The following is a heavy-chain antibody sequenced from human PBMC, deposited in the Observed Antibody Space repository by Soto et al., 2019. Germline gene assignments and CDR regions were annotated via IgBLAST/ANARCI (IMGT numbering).Heavy chain of an antibody. CDR2: IRSKANSYAT. CDR1: GFTFSGSA. V-gene: IGHV3-73*02. Sequence: EVQLVESGGGLVQPGGSLKLSCAASGFTFSGSAMHWVRQASGKGLEWVGRIRSKANSYATAYAASVKGRFTISRDDSKNTAYLQMNSLKTEDTAVYYCTRGVWADYWGQGTLVTVSS. D-gene: IGHD3-3*01. J-gene: IGHJ4*02. CDR3: TRGVWADY.